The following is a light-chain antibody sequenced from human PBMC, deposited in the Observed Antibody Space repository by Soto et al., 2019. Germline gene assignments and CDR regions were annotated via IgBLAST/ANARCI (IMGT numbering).Light chain of an antibody. V-gene: IGLV2-14*01. CDR3: SAYAGSSVL. J-gene: IGLJ2*01. CDR2: EVS. CDR1: SSDVGGYDY. Sequence: QSALTQPASVSGSPGQSITISCTGTSSDVGGYDYVSWYQQYPDKAPKLMIFEVSNRPSGVSNRFSGSKSGNTASLTISGLQTEDEADYYCSAYAGSSVLFGGGTQLPVL.